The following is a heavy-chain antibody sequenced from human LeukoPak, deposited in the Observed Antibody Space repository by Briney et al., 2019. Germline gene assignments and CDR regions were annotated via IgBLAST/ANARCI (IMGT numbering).Heavy chain of an antibody. Sequence: ASVKVSCKASGCTFTNYGISWVRQAPGQGLEWMGWISGYNGNTKYAQKFQGRVTMTTDTSTTTAYIELRSLRSDDTAVYYCARSLNYYSGNYQLYDYWGQGTLVTVSS. V-gene: IGHV1-18*01. J-gene: IGHJ4*02. CDR2: ISGYNGNT. CDR3: ARSLNYYSGNYQLYDY. D-gene: IGHD1-26*01. CDR1: GCTFTNYG.